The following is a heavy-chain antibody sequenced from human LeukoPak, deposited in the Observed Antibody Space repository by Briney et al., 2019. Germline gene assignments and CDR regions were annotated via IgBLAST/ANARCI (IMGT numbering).Heavy chain of an antibody. J-gene: IGHJ4*02. V-gene: IGHV3-23*01. CDR2: ISGSGGST. Sequence: GGSLRLSCAASGFTFRSYAMSWVRQAPGRGLEWVSAISGSGGSTDYADSVKGRFTISRDNSKNTLSLQMNSLRAEDTAVYFCVKEGYNYGFFDSWGQGTLVTVSS. CDR3: VKEGYNYGFFDS. CDR1: GFTFRSYA. D-gene: IGHD5-18*01.